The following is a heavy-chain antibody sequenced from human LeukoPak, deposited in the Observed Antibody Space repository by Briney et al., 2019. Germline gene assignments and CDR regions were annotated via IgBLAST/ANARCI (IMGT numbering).Heavy chain of an antibody. CDR1: GFTFSRYW. D-gene: IGHD3-16*01. Sequence: GGSLRLSCAASGFTFSRYWMHWVRQDPEKGLVWVSRISSDGSNIIYADSVKGRFTISRGNAKNTLYLEMNSLRVEDTAVYYCARDWGGYGPTSHDYWGQGTLVTVSS. J-gene: IGHJ4*02. CDR2: ISSDGSNI. V-gene: IGHV3-74*01. CDR3: ARDWGGYGPTSHDY.